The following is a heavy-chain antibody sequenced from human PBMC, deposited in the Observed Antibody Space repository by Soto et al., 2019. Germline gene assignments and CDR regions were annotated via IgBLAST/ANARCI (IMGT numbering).Heavy chain of an antibody. Sequence: PSETLSLTCAVSGGSISSGGYSWRWIRQPPGKGLEWIGYIYHSGSTYYNPSLKSRVTISVDRSKNQFSLKLSSVTAADTAVYYCARGEQYYDSSGYYLNWLDTWGHGTLVTDSS. CDR2: IYHSGST. CDR3: ARGEQYYDSSGYYLNWLDT. CDR1: GGSISSGGYS. D-gene: IGHD3-22*01. V-gene: IGHV4-30-2*01. J-gene: IGHJ5*01.